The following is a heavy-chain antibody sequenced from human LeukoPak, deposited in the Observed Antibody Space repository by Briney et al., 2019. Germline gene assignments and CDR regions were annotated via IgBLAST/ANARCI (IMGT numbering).Heavy chain of an antibody. CDR3: ARDHEEGNYGMDV. J-gene: IGHJ6*02. CDR1: GFTFSSYS. V-gene: IGHV3-21*01. CDR2: ISMSSTYI. Sequence: GGSLRLSCAASGFTFSSYSMNWVRQAPGRGLEWVSSISMSSTYIFYTDSVKGRFTISRDNAKNSLYLQMNSLRAEDTAVYYCARDHEEGNYGMDVWGQGTTVTVSS. D-gene: IGHD3-10*01.